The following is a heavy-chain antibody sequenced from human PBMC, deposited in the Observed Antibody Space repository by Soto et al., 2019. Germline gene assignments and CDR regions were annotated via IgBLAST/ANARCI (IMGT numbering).Heavy chain of an antibody. D-gene: IGHD2-15*01. CDR3: ARGGCSGGGCLIDY. V-gene: IGHV4-31*03. Sequence: QVQLQESGPGLVKPSQTLSLTCTVSGGSISSGGYYWSWIRQHPGKGLEWIGYIYYSGSTYYNPSLKSRVTISVDTSKNQFSLKLSSVTAADTAVYYCARGGCSGGGCLIDYWGQGTLVTVSS. CDR1: GGSISSGGYY. J-gene: IGHJ4*02. CDR2: IYYSGST.